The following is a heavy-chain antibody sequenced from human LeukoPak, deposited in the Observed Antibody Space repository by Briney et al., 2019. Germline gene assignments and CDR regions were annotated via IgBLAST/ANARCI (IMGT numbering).Heavy chain of an antibody. D-gene: IGHD3-16*01. CDR2: ISYDGSNK. CDR3: ARDHDYSLDY. V-gene: IGHV3-30*01. J-gene: IGHJ4*02. CDR1: GFTFSSYA. Sequence: GGSLRLSCAASGFTFSSYAMHWVRQAPGKGLEWVAVISYDGSNKYYADSVKGRFTISRDNSKNTLYLQMNSLRAEDMAVYYCARDHDYSLDYWGQGTLVTVSS.